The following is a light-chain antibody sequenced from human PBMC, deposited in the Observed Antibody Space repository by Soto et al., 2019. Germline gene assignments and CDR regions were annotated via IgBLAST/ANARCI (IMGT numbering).Light chain of an antibody. CDR1: QTVSIN. Sequence: EIVLTQSPATLSLSPGGRATLSCRASQTVSINLAWYQQRPGQAPRLLIYDVSNRATGIPARFSGSGSGTDFTLTISSLEPGDFAVYYCHQHHDWPLTFGGGTKVDIK. V-gene: IGKV3-11*01. CDR2: DVS. CDR3: HQHHDWPLT. J-gene: IGKJ4*01.